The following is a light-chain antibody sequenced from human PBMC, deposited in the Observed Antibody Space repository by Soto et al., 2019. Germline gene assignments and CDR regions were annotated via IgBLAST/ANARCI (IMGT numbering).Light chain of an antibody. CDR3: SSYTSSTTVV. CDR2: EVS. Sequence: QSALTQPASVSGSPGQSITISCTGTSSDVGGYKYVSWYQQHPGKAPKLMIYEVSNRPSGVSHRFSGFKSGNTASLTISGLQAEDEADYYCSSYTSSTTVVFGGGTKLTVL. J-gene: IGLJ2*01. CDR1: SSDVGGYKY. V-gene: IGLV2-14*01.